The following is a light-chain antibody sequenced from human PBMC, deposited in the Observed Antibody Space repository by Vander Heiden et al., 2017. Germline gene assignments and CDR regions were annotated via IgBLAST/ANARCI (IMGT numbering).Light chain of an antibody. CDR2: HDN. CDR1: KLGDTF. Sequence: SYRLTQTPSVSVSPGQTATIACSGDKLGDTFASWYQQKAGQSPILVIYHDNKRPSGIPERFSASNSGNTATLTISGTQTPDEADYYCQAWISSTAVFGTGTKVTVL. V-gene: IGLV3-1*01. J-gene: IGLJ1*01. CDR3: QAWISSTAV.